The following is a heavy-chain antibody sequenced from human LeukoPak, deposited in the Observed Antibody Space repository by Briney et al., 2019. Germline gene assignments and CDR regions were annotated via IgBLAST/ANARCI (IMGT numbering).Heavy chain of an antibody. CDR2: LSGSGGIT. J-gene: IGHJ3*02. CDR3: AKGLRDYWGDFDI. Sequence: PGGSLRLSCAASGFTFSSYAMTWVRQPPGKGLEWVSTLSGSGGITYYADSVKGRFTISRDTPKNTLYLQMNTLRAEDTAVYYCAKGLRDYWGDFDIWGQGTMVTVSS. CDR1: GFTFSSYA. V-gene: IGHV3-23*01. D-gene: IGHD4-17*01.